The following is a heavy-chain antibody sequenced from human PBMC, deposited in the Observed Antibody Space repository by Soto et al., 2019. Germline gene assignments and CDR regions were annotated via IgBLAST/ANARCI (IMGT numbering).Heavy chain of an antibody. D-gene: IGHD1-1*01. CDR3: AKDKGVFNWATSYFDY. V-gene: IGHV3-30*18. J-gene: IGHJ4*02. Sequence: GGSLRLSCAASGFTFSNYAMHWVRQAPGKGLEWVALTSYDGNNEYYTDSVRGRFTISRDNSKNTLFLQMNSPRPEDTAVYYCAKDKGVFNWATSYFDYWGQGALVTVSS. CDR1: GFTFSNYA. CDR2: TSYDGNNE.